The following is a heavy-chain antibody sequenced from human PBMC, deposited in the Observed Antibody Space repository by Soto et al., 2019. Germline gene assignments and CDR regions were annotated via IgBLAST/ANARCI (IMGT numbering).Heavy chain of an antibody. CDR3: ARWPDGYYYYGMDV. Sequence: QVQLVQSGAEVKKPGASVKVSCKASGYTFTSYDINWVRQATGQGLEWMGWMNPNSGNTGYAQKCQGRVTMTRKTSRSTAYMGLSSLRSEDTAVYYCARWPDGYYYYGMDVWGQGTTVTVSS. J-gene: IGHJ6*02. V-gene: IGHV1-8*01. CDR2: MNPNSGNT. CDR1: GYTFTSYD.